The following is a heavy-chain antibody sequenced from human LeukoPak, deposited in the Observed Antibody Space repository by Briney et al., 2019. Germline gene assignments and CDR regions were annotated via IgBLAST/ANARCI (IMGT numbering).Heavy chain of an antibody. J-gene: IGHJ4*02. CDR1: GFSLSPSAVG. D-gene: IGHD4-17*01. CDR3: AHRLKYGDYTYFDY. CDR2: IYLDDDK. Sequence: SGPTLANPTQTLTLTCTFSGFSLSPSAVGVGWIRQPPGKALECLALIYLDDDKRYSPPLKRRLTITKDTSKNQVVLTMTNMDPVDTATYYCAHRLKYGDYTYFDYWGQGTLVTVSS. V-gene: IGHV2-5*02.